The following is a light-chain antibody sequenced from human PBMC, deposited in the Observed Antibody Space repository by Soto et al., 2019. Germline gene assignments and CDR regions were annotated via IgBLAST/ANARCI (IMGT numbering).Light chain of an antibody. CDR3: ISYTSDDVRYV. J-gene: IGLJ1*01. CDR1: TSDFGNYNY. V-gene: IGLV2-14*01. Sequence: QSALTQPASVSGSPGQSITISCTGATSDFGNYNYVSWYQHHPGRAPKLIVSEVSHRPSGVSNRFSGSKSGNTASLTISGLQSEDEADYYCISYTSDDVRYVFGTGTKLTVL. CDR2: EVS.